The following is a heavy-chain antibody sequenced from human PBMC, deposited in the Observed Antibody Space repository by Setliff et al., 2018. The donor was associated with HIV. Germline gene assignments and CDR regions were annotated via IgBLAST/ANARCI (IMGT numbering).Heavy chain of an antibody. CDR2: IKQDGSEK. Sequence: PGGSLRLSCAASGFTFSNAWMNWVRQAPGKGLEWVANIKQDGSEKYYVDSVKGRFTISRDNAKNSLYLQMNSLRAENTAVYYCARGRLLWSGSYYYYYMDVWGKGTTVTVSS. CDR3: ARGRLLWSGSYYYYYMDV. CDR1: GFTFSNAW. V-gene: IGHV3-7*03. D-gene: IGHD3-10*01. J-gene: IGHJ6*03.